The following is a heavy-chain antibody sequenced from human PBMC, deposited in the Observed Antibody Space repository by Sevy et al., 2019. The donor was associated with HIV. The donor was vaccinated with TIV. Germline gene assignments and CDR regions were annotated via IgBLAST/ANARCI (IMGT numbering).Heavy chain of an antibody. J-gene: IGHJ4*02. CDR3: VRGLQTHCDRTACTLDH. CDR2: IGTLGDT. V-gene: IGHV3-13*01. Sequence: GGSLRLSCAGYGFSFIDSDMHWVRHPTGKSLEWISSIGTLGDTFYADSVKGRFTISRDNAKSSLYLQMSNLRAGDTALYYCVRGLQTHCDRTACTLDHWGQGTLVTVSS. CDR1: GFSFIDSD. D-gene: IGHD2-21*01.